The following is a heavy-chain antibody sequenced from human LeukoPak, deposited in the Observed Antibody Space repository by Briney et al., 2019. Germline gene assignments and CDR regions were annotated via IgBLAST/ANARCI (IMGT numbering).Heavy chain of an antibody. CDR3: ARDGGIVVVPAANNWFDP. J-gene: IGHJ5*02. V-gene: IGHV1-18*01. Sequence: ASVKVSCKASGYTFTSYGISWVRQAPGQGLEWMGWISAYNGNTNYAQKLQSRVTMTTDTSTSTAYMELRSLRSDDTAVYYCARDGGIVVVPAANNWFDPWGQGTLVTVSS. CDR1: GYTFTSYG. D-gene: IGHD2-2*01. CDR2: ISAYNGNT.